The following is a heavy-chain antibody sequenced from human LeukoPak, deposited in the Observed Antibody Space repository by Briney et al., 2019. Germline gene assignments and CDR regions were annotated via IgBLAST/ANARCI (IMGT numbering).Heavy chain of an antibody. CDR2: IYSGGST. CDR3: ARDLGQYYDTSDNWFDP. D-gene: IGHD3-22*01. J-gene: IGHJ5*02. V-gene: IGHV3-66*01. CDR1: EFSVGSNY. Sequence: PGGSLRLSCAASEFSVGSNYMTWARQAPGKGLEWVSLIYSGGSTYYADSVKGRFTISRDNSKNTLNLQMNSLRAEDTAVYYCARDLGQYYDTSDNWFDPWGQGTLVTVSS.